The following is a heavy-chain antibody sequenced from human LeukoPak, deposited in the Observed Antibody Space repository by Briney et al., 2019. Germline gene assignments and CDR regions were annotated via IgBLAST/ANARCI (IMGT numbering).Heavy chain of an antibody. Sequence: GGSLRLSCAASGFPFTVYPTHWVRQAPGKGLEWVSVSSSDETYKFYADSVRGRFTISRDNSKNRLYLQMSDLRAEDTAVYYCASLFYSSSWYYGPFDYWGQGTLVTVSS. CDR3: ASLFYSSSWYYGPFDY. CDR2: SSSDETYK. V-gene: IGHV3-30-3*01. D-gene: IGHD6-13*01. CDR1: GFPFTVYP. J-gene: IGHJ4*02.